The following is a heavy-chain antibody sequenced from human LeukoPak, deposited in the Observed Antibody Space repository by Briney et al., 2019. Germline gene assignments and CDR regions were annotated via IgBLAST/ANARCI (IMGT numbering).Heavy chain of an antibody. D-gene: IGHD6-19*01. CDR2: IQTGGST. J-gene: IGHJ4*02. CDR1: GGSISSYD. CDR3: ARLAVADINDY. Sequence: SQTLSLTCTVSGGSISSYDWSRIRQPAGRGLGLIGLIQTGGSTYYNPSLRSRVTIAVDTSKNQFSLKQCSVTAADTAVYYCARLAVADINDYWGQGTLVTVSS. V-gene: IGHV4-4*07.